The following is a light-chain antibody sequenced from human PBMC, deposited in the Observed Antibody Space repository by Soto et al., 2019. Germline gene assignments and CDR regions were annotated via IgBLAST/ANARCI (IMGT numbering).Light chain of an antibody. Sequence: DIVMTQSPDSLAVSLGERATINCKSSQSVLYSSNNKNYLAWYQQKSGQPPKLLIYWASTRESGVPDRFSGSGSGTDFTLPISSLQAEDVAVYSCQQYYSTPLTFGGGTKVEIK. V-gene: IGKV4-1*01. J-gene: IGKJ4*01. CDR1: QSVLYSSNNKNY. CDR3: QQYYSTPLT. CDR2: WAS.